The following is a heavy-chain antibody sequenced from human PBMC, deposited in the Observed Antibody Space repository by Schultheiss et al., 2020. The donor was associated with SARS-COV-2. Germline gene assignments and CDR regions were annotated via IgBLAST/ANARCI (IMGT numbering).Heavy chain of an antibody. CDR2: ISYDGSNK. J-gene: IGHJ4*02. CDR3: AKDLARIAVAGTGDY. D-gene: IGHD6-19*01. V-gene: IGHV3-30*18. Sequence: GESLKISCAASGFTFSSYGMHWVRQAPGKGLEWVAVISYDGSNKYYADSVKGRFTISRDNSKNTLYLQMNSLRAEDTAVYYCAKDLARIAVAGTGDYWGQGTLVIVSS. CDR1: GFTFSSYG.